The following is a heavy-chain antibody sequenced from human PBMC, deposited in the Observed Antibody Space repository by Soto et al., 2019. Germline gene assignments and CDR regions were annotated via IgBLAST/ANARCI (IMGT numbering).Heavy chain of an antibody. V-gene: IGHV1-18*01. CDR1: GYTFTSYG. J-gene: IGHJ6*02. D-gene: IGHD2-8*01. CDR3: ARGGKYSTNGVCSCYGMAV. Sequence: QVQLVQSGAEVKKPGASVKVSCKASGYTFTSYGISWVRQAPGQGLEWMGWISAYNGNTNYAQKFQCRATSTTHTSTSTAYMELRSLRSDDTAVYYCARGGKYSTNGVCSCYGMAVWGQGQTVTVSS. CDR2: ISAYNGNT.